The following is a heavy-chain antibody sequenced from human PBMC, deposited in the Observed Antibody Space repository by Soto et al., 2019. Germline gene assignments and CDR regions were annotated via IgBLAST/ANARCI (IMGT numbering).Heavy chain of an antibody. J-gene: IGHJ6*03. CDR2: MNPNSADT. V-gene: IGHV1-8*01. CDR1: GYSFTSYD. CDR3: ARGGFLEPHMDV. Sequence: QVQLVQSGAEVKKPGASVKVSCKASGYSFTSYDMNWVRQVPGQGPEWMGWMNPNSADTGYAQKFQGRMTMSRDMSTRTMYMELSGLTSEATAVYYCARGGFLEPHMDVWGRGTTVTVSS.